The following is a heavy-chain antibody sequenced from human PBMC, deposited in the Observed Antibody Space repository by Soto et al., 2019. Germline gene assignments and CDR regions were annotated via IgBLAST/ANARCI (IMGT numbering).Heavy chain of an antibody. Sequence: QVQLVESGGGVVQPGRSLRLSCAASGFTFSSYGMHWVRQAPGKGLKWVAVIWYDGSNKYYADSVKGRFTISRDNSKNTLYLQMNSLRAEDTAVYYCARDSGSYRRFDYWGQGTLVTVSS. J-gene: IGHJ4*02. D-gene: IGHD1-26*01. CDR1: GFTFSSYG. CDR2: IWYDGSNK. CDR3: ARDSGSYRRFDY. V-gene: IGHV3-33*01.